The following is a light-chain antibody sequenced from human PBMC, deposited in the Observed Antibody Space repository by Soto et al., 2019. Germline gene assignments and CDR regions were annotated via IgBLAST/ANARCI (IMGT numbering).Light chain of an antibody. CDR3: QQDGSSGT. CDR2: GAS. CDR1: QSVSNNY. V-gene: IGKV3-20*01. J-gene: IGKJ1*01. Sequence: EIVLTQSPGTLSLSPGERATLSCRASQSVSNNYLAWYQQKPGQAPRLLIYGASHRATGIPARFSGSESGTEFTLTISRLEPEALAVYYCQQDGSSGTFGQGTKVAIK.